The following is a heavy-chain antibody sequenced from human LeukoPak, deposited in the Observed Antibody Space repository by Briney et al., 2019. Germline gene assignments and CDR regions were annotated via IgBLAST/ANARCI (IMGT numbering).Heavy chain of an antibody. CDR3: ARAKRQIQLWFPYYYYYYMDV. Sequence: GASVKVSCKASGYTFTSYAMNWVRQAPGQGLEWMGWINTNTGNQTYAQGFTGRFVFSLDTSVSTAYLQISSLKAEDTAVYYCARAKRQIQLWFPYYYYYYMDVWGKGTTVTVSS. J-gene: IGHJ6*03. CDR2: INTNTGNQ. D-gene: IGHD5-18*01. V-gene: IGHV7-4-1*02. CDR1: GYTFTSYA.